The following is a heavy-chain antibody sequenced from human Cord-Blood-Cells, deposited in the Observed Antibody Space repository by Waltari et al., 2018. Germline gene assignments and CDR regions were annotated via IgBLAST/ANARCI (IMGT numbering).Heavy chain of an antibody. CDR3: ARGPFRSSWYNPDFDY. D-gene: IGHD6-13*01. CDR2: INHSGST. V-gene: IGHV4-34*01. J-gene: IGHJ4*02. CDR1: GGSFSGYY. Sequence: QVQLQQWGAGLLKPSETLSLTCAVYGGSFSGYYWRWFHQPPGKGLEWIGEINHSGSTNYNPSLKSRVTISVDTSKNQFSLKLSSVTAADTAVYYCARGPFRSSWYNPDFDYWGQGTLVTVSS.